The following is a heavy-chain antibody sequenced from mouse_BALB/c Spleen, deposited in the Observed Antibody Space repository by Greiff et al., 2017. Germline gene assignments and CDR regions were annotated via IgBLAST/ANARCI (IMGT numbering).Heavy chain of an antibody. J-gene: IGHJ3*01. D-gene: IGHD1-1*01. CDR2: ISSGGST. Sequence: EVQRVESGGGLVKPGGSLKLSCAASGFTFSSYAMSWVRQTPEKRLEWVASISSGGSTYYPDSVKGRFTISRDNARNILYLQMSSLRSEDTAMYYCARGRDYYGSSWFAYWGQGTLVTVSA. CDR1: GFTFSSYA. V-gene: IGHV5-6-5*01. CDR3: ARGRDYYGSSWFAY.